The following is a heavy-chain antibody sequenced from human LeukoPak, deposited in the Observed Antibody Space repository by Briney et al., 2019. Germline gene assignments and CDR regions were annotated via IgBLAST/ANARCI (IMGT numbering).Heavy chain of an antibody. V-gene: IGHV1-3*01. Sequence: ASVRVSCKTSGYIFTPHHIHWMRQAPGQGLELLGWVSAANNPEYSQKFQGRVVITRDASATTSYLELNSLRSEDTAVYYCAMSVEMPPIPSFDYWGQGTLVTVSS. J-gene: IGHJ4*02. D-gene: IGHD5-24*01. CDR2: VSAANNP. CDR1: GYIFTPHH. CDR3: AMSVEMPPIPSFDY.